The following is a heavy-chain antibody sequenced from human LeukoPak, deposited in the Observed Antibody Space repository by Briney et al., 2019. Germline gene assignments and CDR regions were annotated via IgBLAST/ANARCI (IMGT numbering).Heavy chain of an antibody. D-gene: IGHD3-9*01. Sequence: ASVTVSCKASGFTFTSSAVQWVRQARGQRLEWIGWIVVGSGNTNYAQKFQERVTITSDMSTSTAYMELSSLRSEDTAVYYCAASGFDWLLGTYYFDYWGQGTLVTVSS. CDR1: GFTFTSSA. J-gene: IGHJ4*02. V-gene: IGHV1-58*01. CDR2: IVVGSGNT. CDR3: AASGFDWLLGTYYFDY.